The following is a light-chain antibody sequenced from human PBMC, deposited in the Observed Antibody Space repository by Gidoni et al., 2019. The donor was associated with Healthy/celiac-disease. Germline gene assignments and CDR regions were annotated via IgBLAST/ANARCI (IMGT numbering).Light chain of an antibody. CDR3: QQYGSSLYS. Sequence: DIVWTQSPGTLSLSPGERATLSFRASQSISSSYLAWYQQKPGQAPRLLIYGASSRATGIPDRFSGSGSWTDFTLTISSLEPEDFAVYYCQQYGSSLYSFGQGTKLEIK. V-gene: IGKV3-20*01. CDR2: GAS. J-gene: IGKJ2*03. CDR1: QSISSSY.